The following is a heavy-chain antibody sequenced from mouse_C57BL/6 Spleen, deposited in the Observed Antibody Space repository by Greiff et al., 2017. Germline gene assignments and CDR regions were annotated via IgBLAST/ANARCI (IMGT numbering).Heavy chain of an antibody. J-gene: IGHJ2*01. CDR2: IDPETGGT. V-gene: IGHV1-15*01. CDR3: TRITTVTDY. D-gene: IGHD1-1*01. Sequence: VKLQESGAELVRPGASVTLSCKASGYTFTDYEMHWVKQTPVHGLEWIGAIDPETGGTAYNQKFKGKAILTADKSSSTAYMELRSLTSEDSAVYYCTRITTVTDYWGQGTTLTVSS. CDR1: GYTFTDYE.